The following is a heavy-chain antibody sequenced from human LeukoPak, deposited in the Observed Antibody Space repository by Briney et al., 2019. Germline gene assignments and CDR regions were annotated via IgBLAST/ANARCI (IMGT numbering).Heavy chain of an antibody. V-gene: IGHV1-69*04. J-gene: IGHJ4*02. D-gene: IGHD3-22*01. CDR3: ARADSSGYSLDENFDY. CDR2: IIPIFGIV. Sequence: SVKVSCTASGGTLSSYAINWVRQAPGQGLEWIGRIIPIFGIVNYAQNFQGRVTITADKSTNTAYMELSSLRSEDTAFYYCARADSSGYSLDENFDYWGQGTLVTVSS. CDR1: GGTLSSYA.